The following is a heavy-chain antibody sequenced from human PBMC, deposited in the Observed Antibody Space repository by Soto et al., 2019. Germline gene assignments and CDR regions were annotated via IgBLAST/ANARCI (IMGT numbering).Heavy chain of an antibody. J-gene: IGHJ4*02. Sequence: EVQLVESGGDLVQPGESLRLSCAASGFTFSSNYMHWVRQAPGKGLVWVSFINSDGSRTNYADSVKGRFTISRDNAKNTLYLQMTSLRAEDTAVYYCAGRGAVVPAASFDYWGQGTLVTVSS. V-gene: IGHV3-74*01. CDR3: AGRGAVVPAASFDY. CDR1: GFTFSSNY. CDR2: INSDGSRT. D-gene: IGHD2-2*01.